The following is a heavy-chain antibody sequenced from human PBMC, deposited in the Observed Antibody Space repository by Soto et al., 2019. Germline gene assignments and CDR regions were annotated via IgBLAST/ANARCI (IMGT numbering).Heavy chain of an antibody. J-gene: IGHJ4*02. Sequence: TGGSLRLSCAASGFTFSSYAMSWVRQAPGKGLEWVSAISGSGGSTYYADSVKGRFTISRDNSKNTLYLQMNSLRAEDTAVYYCATHYDILTGYPFDYWGQGTLVTVSS. CDR3: ATHYDILTGYPFDY. CDR1: GFTFSSYA. CDR2: ISGSGGST. V-gene: IGHV3-23*01. D-gene: IGHD3-9*01.